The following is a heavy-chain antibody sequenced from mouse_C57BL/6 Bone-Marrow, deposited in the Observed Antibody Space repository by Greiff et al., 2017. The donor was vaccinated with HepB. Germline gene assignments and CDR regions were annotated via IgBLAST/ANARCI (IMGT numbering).Heavy chain of an antibody. CDR2: IDPSDSYT. CDR3: ERGGSWGYAMDY. D-gene: IGHD1-1*01. CDR1: GYTFTSYW. Sequence: QVQLQQPGAELVMPGASVKLSCKASGYTFTSYWMHWVKQRPGQGLEWIGEIDPSDSYTNYNQKFKGKSTLTVSKSSSTAYMQLSSPTSEDSAVYYCERGGSWGYAMDYWGQGTSVTVSA. J-gene: IGHJ4*01. V-gene: IGHV1-69*01.